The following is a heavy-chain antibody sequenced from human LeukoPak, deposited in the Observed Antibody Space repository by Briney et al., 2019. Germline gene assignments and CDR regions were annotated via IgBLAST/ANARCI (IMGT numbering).Heavy chain of an antibody. V-gene: IGHV4-59*08. CDR3: ARRDFWSGHYDY. CDR2: IYSSGST. CDR1: GGSISSYY. J-gene: IGHJ4*02. Sequence: PSETLSLTCTGSGGSISSYYWSWIRQPPGKGREWIGYIYSSGSTNYNPSLMSRVTISVDTSKNQFSLKLSSVTDADTAVYYCARRDFWSGHYDYWGQGTLVTVSS. D-gene: IGHD3-3*01.